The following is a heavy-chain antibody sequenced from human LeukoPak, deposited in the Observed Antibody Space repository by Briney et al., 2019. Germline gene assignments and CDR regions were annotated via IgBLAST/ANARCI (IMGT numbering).Heavy chain of an antibody. CDR1: GGSISSYY. CDR3: ARVVVGLELARYYYYYMDV. D-gene: IGHD1-7*01. J-gene: IGHJ6*03. V-gene: IGHV4-34*01. Sequence: PSETLTLTCTVSGGSISSYYWSWIRQPPGKGLEWIGEINHSGSTNYNPSLKSRVTISVDTSKNQFSLKLSSVTAADTAVYYCARVVVGLELARYYYYYMDVWGKGTTVTVSS. CDR2: INHSGST.